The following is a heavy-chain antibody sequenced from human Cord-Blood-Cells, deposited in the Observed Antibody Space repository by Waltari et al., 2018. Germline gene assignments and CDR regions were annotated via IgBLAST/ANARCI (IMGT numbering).Heavy chain of an antibody. D-gene: IGHD3-22*01. CDR2: FDPEEGET. V-gene: IGHV1-24*01. J-gene: IGHJ4*02. Sequence: QVQLVQSGAEVKKPEASVKVSCKVSGYTLTELSMHWVRQAPGKGLEWMGGFDPEEGETIDAQKFQGRVTMTEDTSTDTAYMELSSLRSEDTAVYYCATDALKKRDSSGYYYWGQGTLVTVSS. CDR1: GYTLTELS. CDR3: ATDALKKRDSSGYYY.